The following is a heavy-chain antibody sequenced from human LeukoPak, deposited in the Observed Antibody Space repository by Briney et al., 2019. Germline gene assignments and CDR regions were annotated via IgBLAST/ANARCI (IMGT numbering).Heavy chain of an antibody. CDR2: ISYDGSNK. Sequence: GRSLRLSCAASGFTFSSYGMHWVRQAPGKGLEWVAVISYDGSNKYYADSVKGRFTISRDNSKNTLYLQMNSLRAEDTAVYYCAKDRYGDHYYFDYWGQGTLVTVFS. J-gene: IGHJ4*02. CDR3: AKDRYGDHYYFDY. D-gene: IGHD4-17*01. V-gene: IGHV3-30*18. CDR1: GFTFSSYG.